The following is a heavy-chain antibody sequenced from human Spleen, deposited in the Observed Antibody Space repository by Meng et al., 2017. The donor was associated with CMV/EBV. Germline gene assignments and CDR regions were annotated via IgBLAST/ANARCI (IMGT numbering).Heavy chain of an antibody. D-gene: IGHD3-10*01. CDR2: IYSDGLGT. J-gene: IGHJ4*02. V-gene: IGHV3-23*03. CDR1: GFVLNNYA. CDR3: AKDPYGSGSYYSDC. Sequence: TGFVLNNYAMSWVRQTPGKGLEWVSVIYSDGLGTNYADFVKGRFTISRDNSKNTLYLQMNSLRAEDTAVYYCAKDPYGSGSYYSDCWGQGTLVTVSS.